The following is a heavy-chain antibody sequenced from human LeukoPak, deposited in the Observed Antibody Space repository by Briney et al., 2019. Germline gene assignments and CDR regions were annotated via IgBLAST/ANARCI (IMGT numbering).Heavy chain of an antibody. D-gene: IGHD3-10*01. Sequence: GGSLRLSCAASGFTFSSYGMSWVRQAPGKGLEWISAISGSGGSTYYADSVKGRFTISRDNSKDTLYLQMNSLRAEDTAVYYCAKVRFGELFWDYWGQGTLVTVSS. V-gene: IGHV3-23*01. CDR2: ISGSGGST. J-gene: IGHJ4*02. CDR1: GFTFSSYG. CDR3: AKVRFGELFWDY.